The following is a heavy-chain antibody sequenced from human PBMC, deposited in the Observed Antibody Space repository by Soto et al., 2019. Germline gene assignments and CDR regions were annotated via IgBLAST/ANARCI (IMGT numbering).Heavy chain of an antibody. J-gene: IGHJ1*01. D-gene: IGHD6-19*01. Sequence: QVHLQQGGAGLLKPSETLSLTCAVSGGSFSGYYGSWIRQPPGKGLEWIGELHPDGHTNHNPSLESRVTISVDSSKNHLSLRLSSVTAADTAVYYCARGLDQYKIGWWGQGTLVTVSS. CDR3: ARGLDQYKIGW. CDR1: GGSFSGYY. CDR2: LHPDGHT. V-gene: IGHV4-34*02.